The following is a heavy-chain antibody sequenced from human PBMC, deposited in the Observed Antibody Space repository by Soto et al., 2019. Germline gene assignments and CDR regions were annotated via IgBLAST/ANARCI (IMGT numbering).Heavy chain of an antibody. CDR2: ITPDGSYT. Sequence: EVQLVESGGGLVQPGGSLRLSCATSGFTFSNYWMHWVRQVPGKGLMWVSRITPDGSYTSYADSVKGRFTISRDNAKNPLYLQMNGLRVEDTAIYYCARDLIMVDTPGDDFDYWGQGTLVAVSS. CDR1: GFTFSNYW. J-gene: IGHJ4*02. V-gene: IGHV3-74*01. D-gene: IGHD5-18*01. CDR3: ARDLIMVDTPGDDFDY.